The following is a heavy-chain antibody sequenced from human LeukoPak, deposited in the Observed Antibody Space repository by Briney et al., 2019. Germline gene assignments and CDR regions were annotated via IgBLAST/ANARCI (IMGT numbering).Heavy chain of an antibody. Sequence: SETPSLTCTVSGDSISNTAYWWGWIRQSPGKGLEWIGSVSYFGTTSYNPSLKSRVTMSIDTSKKQFSLQLSSVTAADTAVYYCTRLPLDYSVDYWGQGALVSVSS. D-gene: IGHD4-11*01. J-gene: IGHJ4*02. V-gene: IGHV4-39*01. CDR1: GDSISNTAYW. CDR2: VSYFGTT. CDR3: TRLPLDYSVDY.